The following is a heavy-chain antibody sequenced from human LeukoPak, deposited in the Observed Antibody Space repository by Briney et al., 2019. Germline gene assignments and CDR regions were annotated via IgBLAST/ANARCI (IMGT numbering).Heavy chain of an antibody. J-gene: IGHJ4*02. CDR1: GGSIGFYY. D-gene: IGHD1-26*01. CDR2: VYYNGSS. V-gene: IGHV4-59*01. Sequence: SETLSLTCTVSGGSIGFYYWNWIRQPPGKGLEWIGCVYYNGSSNYNPSLKSRVTISLDTSKNQFSLKLDSVTAADTAVYYCARKGSGTYSPFDYWGQGTLVTASS. CDR3: ARKGSGTYSPFDY.